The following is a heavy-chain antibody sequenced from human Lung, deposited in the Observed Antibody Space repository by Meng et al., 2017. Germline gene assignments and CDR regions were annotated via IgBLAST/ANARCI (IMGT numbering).Heavy chain of an antibody. CDR1: GFSFRSYG. CDR2: IWNDGSNQ. J-gene: IGHJ4*02. Sequence: QLVESGGGVVQSGKSLRVSCEASGFSFRSYGMHWVRQAPGKGLEWVAVIWNDGSNQYYADSVKGRFSISRDNSKNTLFLQMNSLRAEDTAMYFCARDERATQFEYWGQGTLVTVSS. V-gene: IGHV3-33*01. CDR3: ARDERATQFEY.